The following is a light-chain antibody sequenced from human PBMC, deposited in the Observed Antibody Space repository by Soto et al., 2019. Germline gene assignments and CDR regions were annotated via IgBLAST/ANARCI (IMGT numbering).Light chain of an antibody. J-gene: IGKJ5*01. CDR1: QGIRSW. CDR2: AAS. Sequence: DIHMTQSPSSVSASVGHIFTITCRASQGIRSWLAWYQKKTGKAPKLLIYAASSLQSGVPSRLRGSGYGTDLTITISSMKNEDFETYYCQQANSFTITFGQGTRLEI. CDR3: QQANSFTIT. V-gene: IGKV1-12*01.